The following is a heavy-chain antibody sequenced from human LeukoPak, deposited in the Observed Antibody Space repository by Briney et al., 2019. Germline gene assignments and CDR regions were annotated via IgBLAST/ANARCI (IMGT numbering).Heavy chain of an antibody. CDR3: ARDMRWLGSH. D-gene: IGHD5-24*01. V-gene: IGHV1-2*02. Sequence: ASVKVSCKASGYTFTDFYMHWVRQAPGQGLERMGWINPNSGGTNYAQKFQGRVTMTRDTSISTAYMEVSRLRYDDTAVYYCARDMRWLGSHWGQGTLVTVSS. J-gene: IGHJ4*02. CDR2: INPNSGGT. CDR1: GYTFTDFY.